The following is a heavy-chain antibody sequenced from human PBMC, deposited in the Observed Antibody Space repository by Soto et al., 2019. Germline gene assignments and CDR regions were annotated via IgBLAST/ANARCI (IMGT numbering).Heavy chain of an antibody. D-gene: IGHD5-12*01. CDR1: GFTVSNYG. CDR3: ARGDAWTDEAFDI. Sequence: QVHLVESGGGVVQPGGSLRLSCAASGFTVSNYGMHWVRQAPGKGLEWVAVIWYDGNNKSYRDSVKGRFTISRDNSKNTVDLQMSSLRGEDTAVYYCARGDAWTDEAFDIWDQGTMVTVSS. V-gene: IGHV3-33*01. CDR2: IWYDGNNK. J-gene: IGHJ3*02.